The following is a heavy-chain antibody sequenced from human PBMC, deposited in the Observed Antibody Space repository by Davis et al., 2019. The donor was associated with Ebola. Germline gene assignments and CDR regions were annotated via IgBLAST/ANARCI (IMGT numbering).Heavy chain of an antibody. Sequence: GESLKISCAASGFTFRAYWMHWVRQAPGKGLVWVSRIESDGRSTTYADSVKGRFTISRDNSKNTLYLQMNSLRPEDTAVYYCAKVYEAYCGGDCYSQFEYWGQGTLVTVSS. CDR1: GFTFRAYW. J-gene: IGHJ4*02. CDR2: IESDGRST. D-gene: IGHD2-21*02. CDR3: AKVYEAYCGGDCYSQFEY. V-gene: IGHV3-74*01.